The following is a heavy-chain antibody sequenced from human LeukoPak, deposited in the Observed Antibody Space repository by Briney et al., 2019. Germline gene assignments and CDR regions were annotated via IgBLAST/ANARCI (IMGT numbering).Heavy chain of an antibody. CDR1: GFTFSSYA. Sequence: GGSLRLSCAASGFTFSSYAMHWGRQAPGTGLEWVAVISYDGSRTDYTVSVNGRFTISRDNSKNTLYLQMNSLRTEDTAVYYCATAPLYSSSWYFRGYFDDWGQGTLVTVSS. J-gene: IGHJ4*02. CDR2: ISYDGSRT. CDR3: ATAPLYSSSWYFRGYFDD. V-gene: IGHV3-30*04. D-gene: IGHD6-13*01.